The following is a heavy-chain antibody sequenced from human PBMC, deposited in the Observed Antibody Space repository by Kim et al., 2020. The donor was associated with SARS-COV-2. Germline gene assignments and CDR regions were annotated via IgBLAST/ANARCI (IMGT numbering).Heavy chain of an antibody. CDR1: GFSFSSYW. V-gene: IGHV3-7*01. CDR2: IKHNGSEN. Sequence: GGSLRLSCAVSGFSFSSYWMSWVRQAPGKGLEWVAHIKHNGSENYYVDSMKGRFTISKDNAKNSLYLQMNSLIAEDTAVYYCARRGPRSTSGSYSDYGGQGPLVTPSS. CDR3: ARRGPRSTSGSYSDY. J-gene: IGHJ4*02. D-gene: IGHD1-26*01.